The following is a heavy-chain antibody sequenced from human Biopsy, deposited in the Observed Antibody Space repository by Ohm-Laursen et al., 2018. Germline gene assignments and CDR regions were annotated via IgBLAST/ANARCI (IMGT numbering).Heavy chain of an antibody. CDR3: ARGQDSSYLAYGMDV. CDR2: IYNRGST. CDR1: GGSISSHC. D-gene: IGHD6-19*01. V-gene: IGHV4-59*11. Sequence: GTLSLTCTVSGGSISSHCWSWIRQPPGKGLEWIGYIYNRGSTKYNSSLKSRVTISVDTSKNQFSLTVRSVTAADTAMYYCARGQDSSYLAYGMDVWGQGTTVTVSS. J-gene: IGHJ6*02.